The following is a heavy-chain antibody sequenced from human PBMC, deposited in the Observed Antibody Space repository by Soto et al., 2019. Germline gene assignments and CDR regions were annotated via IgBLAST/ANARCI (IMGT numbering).Heavy chain of an antibody. J-gene: IGHJ4*02. CDR3: AKDPSPNGSHFDY. D-gene: IGHD3-10*01. V-gene: IGHV3-9*01. CDR1: GFTFDDYA. CDR2: ISWNSGSI. Sequence: EVQLVESGGGLVQPGRSLRLSCAASGFTFDDYAMHWVRQAPGKGLEWVSGISWNSGSIGYADSVKGRFTISRDNAKNSLYLQMNSLRAEDTALYYCAKDPSPNGSHFDYWGQGTLVTVSS.